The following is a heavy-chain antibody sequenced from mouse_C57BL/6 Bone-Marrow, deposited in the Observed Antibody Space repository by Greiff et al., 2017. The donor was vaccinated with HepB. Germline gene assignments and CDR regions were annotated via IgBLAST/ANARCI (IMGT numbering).Heavy chain of an antibody. J-gene: IGHJ3*01. CDR1: GFTFSDYG. CDR3: ARAYFAWFAY. CDR2: ISSGSSTI. Sequence: EVKLQESGGGLVKPGGSLKLSCAASGFTFSDYGMHWVRQAPEKGLEWVAYISSGSSTIYYADTVKGRFTISRDNAKNTLFLQMTSLRSEDTAMYYCARAYFAWFAYWGQGTLVTVSA. D-gene: IGHD2-10*01. V-gene: IGHV5-17*01.